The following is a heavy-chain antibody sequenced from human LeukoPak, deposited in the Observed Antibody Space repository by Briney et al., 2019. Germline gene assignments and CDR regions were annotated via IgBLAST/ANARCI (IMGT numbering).Heavy chain of an antibody. CDR1: GFTFSNAW. CDR2: IKSKTDGGTT. Sequence: GGSLRLSCAASGFTFSNAWMSWVRQAPGKGLEWVGRIKSKTDGGTTDYAAPVKGRFTISRVDSKNTLYLQMNSLKTEDTAVYYCSTAYYYYGMDVWGQGTTVTVSS. V-gene: IGHV3-15*01. CDR3: STAYYYYGMDV. J-gene: IGHJ6*02.